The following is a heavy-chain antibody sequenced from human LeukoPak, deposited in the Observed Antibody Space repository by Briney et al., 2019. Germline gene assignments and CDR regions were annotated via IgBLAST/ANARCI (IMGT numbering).Heavy chain of an antibody. CDR3: ARAVADDGAFDI. Sequence: ASVKASCRASGYTFTSYGISWVRQAPGQGLEWMGWISAYNGNANYAQKLQGRVTMTTDTSTSTAYMELRSLRSDDTAVYYCARAVADDGAFDIWGQGTMVTVSS. CDR1: GYTFTSYG. V-gene: IGHV1-18*01. D-gene: IGHD4-23*01. J-gene: IGHJ3*02. CDR2: ISAYNGNA.